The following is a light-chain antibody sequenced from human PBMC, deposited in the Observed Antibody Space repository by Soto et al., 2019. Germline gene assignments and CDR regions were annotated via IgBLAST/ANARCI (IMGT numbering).Light chain of an antibody. J-gene: IGKJ5*01. V-gene: IGKV3-20*01. CDR3: QKYGSSPRIS. CDR1: QSVSSN. Sequence: EIVLTQSPGTRSLSPGERATLSCRASQSVSSNLAWYQQKPGQAPRLFIYGASSRATGIPDRFIGSGSGTHFTLTISRLEPEDFALYYCQKYGSSPRISFGQGTRLEIK. CDR2: GAS.